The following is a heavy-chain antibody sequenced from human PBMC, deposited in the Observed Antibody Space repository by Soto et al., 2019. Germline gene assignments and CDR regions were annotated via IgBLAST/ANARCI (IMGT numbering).Heavy chain of an antibody. CDR2: IKSKTDGGTT. Sequence: GGSLRLSCAASGFTFSNAWMNWVRQAPGKGLEWVGRIKSKTDGGTTDYAAPVKGRFTISRDDSKNTLYLQMNSLKTEDTAVYYCTTDCPRYCSGGSCYLVCDAFDIWGQGTMVTVSS. J-gene: IGHJ3*02. V-gene: IGHV3-15*07. CDR1: GFTFSNAW. CDR3: TTDCPRYCSGGSCYLVCDAFDI. D-gene: IGHD2-15*01.